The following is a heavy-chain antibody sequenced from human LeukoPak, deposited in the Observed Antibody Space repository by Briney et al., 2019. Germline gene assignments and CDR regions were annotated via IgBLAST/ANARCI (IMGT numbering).Heavy chain of an antibody. D-gene: IGHD3-10*01. Sequence: PPETLSLTCAVYGGSFSGYYWSWLRQPPGKGLEWIGEINHSGSTNYNPSLKSRVTISVDTSKNQFSLKLSSVTAADTAVYYCARGPEFGELGWFDPWGQGTLVTVSS. J-gene: IGHJ5*02. CDR1: GGSFSGYY. CDR2: INHSGST. CDR3: ARGPEFGELGWFDP. V-gene: IGHV4-34*09.